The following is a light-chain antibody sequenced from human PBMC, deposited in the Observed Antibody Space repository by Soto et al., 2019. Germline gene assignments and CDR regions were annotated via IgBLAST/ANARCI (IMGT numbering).Light chain of an antibody. CDR1: QSISRW. CDR2: DAS. Sequence: DIQMTQSPSTLSASVGDRVTITCRARQSISRWLAWYQQKPGKAPKLLIYDASILESGVPSRFTGSGSGTEFTLTISSLQPDDFATYYCKQYNSYRTFGQGTKVDIK. J-gene: IGKJ1*01. V-gene: IGKV1-5*01. CDR3: KQYNSYRT.